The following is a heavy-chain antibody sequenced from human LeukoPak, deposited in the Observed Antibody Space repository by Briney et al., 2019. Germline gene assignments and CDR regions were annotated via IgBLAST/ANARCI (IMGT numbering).Heavy chain of an antibody. CDR2: IKSKTDGGAT. V-gene: IGHV3-15*01. J-gene: IGHJ4*02. D-gene: IGHD3-22*01. CDR1: GFTFSNYW. Sequence: PGGSLRLSCAASGFTFSNYWMHWVRQAPGKGLEWVGRIKSKTDGGATHYAAPVKGRFTISRDDSKNTLYLQMNSLKTEDTAVYYCTTEAYYYDSGAIKYFDYWGQGTLVTVSS. CDR3: TTEAYYYDSGAIKYFDY.